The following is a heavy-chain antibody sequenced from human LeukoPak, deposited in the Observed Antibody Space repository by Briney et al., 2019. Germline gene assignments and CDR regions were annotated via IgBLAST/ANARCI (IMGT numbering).Heavy chain of an antibody. J-gene: IGHJ5*02. CDR1: NGSISTTY. CDR2: IHYSGNT. D-gene: IGHD6-19*01. CDR3: ARGGWFHDR. Sequence: SETLSLTCSVSNGSISTTYWSWIRQPPGKGLEWIGNIHYSGNTNYNSSLKSRVTISIDTSKNQFSLKMISVTTADTAVYFCARGGWFHDRWGQGTLVTVSS. V-gene: IGHV4-59*01.